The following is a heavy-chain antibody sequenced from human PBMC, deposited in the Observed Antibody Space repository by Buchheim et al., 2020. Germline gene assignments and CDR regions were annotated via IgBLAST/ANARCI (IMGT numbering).Heavy chain of an antibody. CDR1: GGSISSGSYY. V-gene: IGHV4-61*02. CDR2: IYTSGST. CDR3: AREVRDCSSTSCVYYYYYGMDV. J-gene: IGHJ6*02. Sequence: QVQLQESGPGLVKPSQTLSLTCTVSGGSISSGSYYWSWIRQPAGKGLEWIGRIYTSGSTNYNPSLKSRVTISVDTSKNQISLKLSSVTAADTAVYYCAREVRDCSSTSCVYYYYYGMDVWGQGTT. D-gene: IGHD2-2*01.